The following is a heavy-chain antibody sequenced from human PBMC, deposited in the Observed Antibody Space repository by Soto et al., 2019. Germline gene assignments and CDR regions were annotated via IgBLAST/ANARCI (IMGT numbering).Heavy chain of an antibody. CDR1: GYSFTSYW. Sequence: GESLKISCKGSGYSFTSYWIGWVRQMPGKGLEWMGIIYPGDSDTRYSPSFQGQVTISADKSISTADLLWSSLKASDTGMYYCARQAPHPPDPLAGDRVIWYFDLWGRGTLVTVSS. J-gene: IGHJ2*01. CDR3: ARQAPHPPDPLAGDRVIWYFDL. D-gene: IGHD7-27*01. CDR2: IYPGDSDT. V-gene: IGHV5-51*01.